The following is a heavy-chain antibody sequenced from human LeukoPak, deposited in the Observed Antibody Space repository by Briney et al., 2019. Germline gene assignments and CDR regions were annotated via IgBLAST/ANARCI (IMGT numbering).Heavy chain of an antibody. J-gene: IGHJ4*02. CDR2: IYYSGST. CDR3: ARDSDSRFDY. CDR1: GGSISSYY. V-gene: IGHV4-59*01. D-gene: IGHD5-18*01. Sequence: SETLSLTCTVSGGSISSYYWSWIRQPPGKGLEWIGYIYYSGSTNYNPSLKSRVTISVDTSKNQFSLKLSSVTTADTAVYYCARDSDSRFDYWGQGTLVTVSS.